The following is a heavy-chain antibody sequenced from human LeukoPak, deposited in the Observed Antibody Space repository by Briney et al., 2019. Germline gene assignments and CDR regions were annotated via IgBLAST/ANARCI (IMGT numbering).Heavy chain of an antibody. V-gene: IGHV1-69*05. J-gene: IGHJ5*02. CDR3: ARRLSSGHGWFDP. CDR1: GGTFSSYA. Sequence: ASVKVSCKASGGTFSSYAISWVRQAPGQGLEWMGRIIPIFGTANYAQKFQGRVTITTDESTSTVYMELSSLRSEDTAVYYCARRLSSGHGWFDPWGQGTLVTVSS. CDR2: IIPIFGTA. D-gene: IGHD6-19*01.